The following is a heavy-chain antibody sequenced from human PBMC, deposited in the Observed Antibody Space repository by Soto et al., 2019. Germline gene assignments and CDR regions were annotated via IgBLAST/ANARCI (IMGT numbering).Heavy chain of an antibody. J-gene: IGHJ4*02. V-gene: IGHV4-39*01. Sequence: PSETLSLTCTVSGGSISSSSYYWGWIRQPPGKGLEWIGSIYYSGSTYYNPSLKSRVTISVDTSKNQFSLKLSSVTAADTAVYYCARIARAYDILTGYIDYWGQATLVTVSS. CDR2: IYYSGST. D-gene: IGHD3-9*01. CDR1: GGSISSSSYY. CDR3: ARIARAYDILTGYIDY.